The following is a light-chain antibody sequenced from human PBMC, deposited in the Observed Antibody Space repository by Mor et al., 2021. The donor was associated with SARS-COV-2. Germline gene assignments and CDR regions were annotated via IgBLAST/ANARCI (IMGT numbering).Light chain of an antibody. CDR3: YSYAGKNTFV. CDR2: EVT. Sequence: GTAPKLIISEVTKRPSGVSDRFSGSKSGNTASLTISELQADDEADYYCYSYAGKNTFVFG. J-gene: IGLJ1*01. V-gene: IGLV2-23*02.